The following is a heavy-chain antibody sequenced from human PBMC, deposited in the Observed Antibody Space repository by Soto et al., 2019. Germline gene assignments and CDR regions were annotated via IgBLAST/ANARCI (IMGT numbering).Heavy chain of an antibody. V-gene: IGHV3-48*03. CDR2: ISSVGSMT. Sequence: GVLRLSCAASGFIFSNYEMNWVRQAPGKGLEWISYISSVGSMTYYADSVKGRFTISRDNAKNSLYLQMNSLRAEDTAVYYCAEEATNINNFDYWGQGTLVTVSS. D-gene: IGHD1-26*01. CDR1: GFIFSNYE. CDR3: AEEATNINNFDY. J-gene: IGHJ4*02.